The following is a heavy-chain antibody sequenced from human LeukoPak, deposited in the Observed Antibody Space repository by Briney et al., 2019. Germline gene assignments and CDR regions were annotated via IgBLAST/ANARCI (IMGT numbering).Heavy chain of an antibody. Sequence: PGGSLRLSCAASGFAVSNKYMSWVRPAPGKGLEWVSIIYGGGSTYYADSVNGRFTISRHNSKNTLFLQMNSLRTEDTAVYYCARAYDSSGYWPEYFHHWGQGTLVTVSS. CDR3: ARAYDSSGYWPEYFHH. CDR1: GFAVSNKY. V-gene: IGHV3-53*04. J-gene: IGHJ1*01. D-gene: IGHD3-22*01. CDR2: IYGGGST.